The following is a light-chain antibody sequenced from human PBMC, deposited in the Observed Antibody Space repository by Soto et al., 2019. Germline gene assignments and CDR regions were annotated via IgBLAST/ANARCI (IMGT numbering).Light chain of an antibody. V-gene: IGLV2-23*01. Sequence: QSVLTQPASVSGSPGQSITISCTGTSSDVGSYNVVSWYQQHPGKAPKLMIYEGSKRPSGVSNRFSGSKSGNTASLTFSGLQAEDEADYYCCSYAGSSTVVFGGGTKLTVL. J-gene: IGLJ2*01. CDR2: EGS. CDR1: SSDVGSYNV. CDR3: CSYAGSSTVV.